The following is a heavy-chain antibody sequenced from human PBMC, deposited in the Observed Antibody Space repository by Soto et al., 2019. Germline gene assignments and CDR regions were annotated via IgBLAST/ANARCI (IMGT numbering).Heavy chain of an antibody. CDR2: VNPSNGYT. J-gene: IGHJ3*01. V-gene: IGHV1-3*01. Sequence: QVPLVQSGAEVRKPGASVKLSCKTSGYTFLNYAIHWVRQAPGQGLEWMGWVNPSNGYTRYSENFQARLSLTRDTSANTAYMELTSLRSEDTAVYYCARRLSAFDVWGQGTVVTVSS. CDR1: GYTFLNYA. CDR3: ARRLSAFDV.